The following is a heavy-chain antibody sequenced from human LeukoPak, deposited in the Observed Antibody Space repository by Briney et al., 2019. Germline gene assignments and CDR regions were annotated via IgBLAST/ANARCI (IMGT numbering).Heavy chain of an antibody. V-gene: IGHV4-34*01. D-gene: IGHD5-18*01. CDR1: GGSFSGYY. CDR3: ALISSMVTYYFDY. J-gene: IGHJ4*02. CDR2: INHSGST. Sequence: SETLSLTCAVYGGSFSGYYWSWIRQPPGKGLEWIGEINHSGSTNYNPSLKSRVTISVDTSKNQFSLKLSSVTAADTAVYYCALISSMVTYYFDYWGQGTLVTVSS.